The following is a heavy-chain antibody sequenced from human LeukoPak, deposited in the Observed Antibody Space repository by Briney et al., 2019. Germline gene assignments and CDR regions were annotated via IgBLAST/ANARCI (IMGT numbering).Heavy chain of an antibody. J-gene: IGHJ4*02. CDR2: IYYSGTT. CDR3: ARVGYSGYDNRGSFDY. D-gene: IGHD5-12*01. V-gene: IGHV4-39*07. CDR1: GGSISTTSYF. Sequence: PSETLSLTCTVSGGSISTTSYFWAWIRQPPGEGLEWIGSIYYSGTTYYNSSLKSRVTISVDTSKNQFSLRLSSVTAADTAVYYCARVGYSGYDNRGSFDYWGQGTLVTVSS.